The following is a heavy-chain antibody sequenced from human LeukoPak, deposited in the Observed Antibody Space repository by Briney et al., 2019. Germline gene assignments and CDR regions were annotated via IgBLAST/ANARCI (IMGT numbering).Heavy chain of an antibody. J-gene: IGHJ1*01. V-gene: IGHV3-23*01. Sequence: PGGSLRLSCAASGFTFSKKAMSWVRQAPGKGLEWVSTISGSGGSTYYADSVRGRSTISRDNSKNTLYLQMNSLRAEDKAVFYWAFEGGDTTRDAYFQHWGQGTLVIVS. CDR1: GFTFSKKA. CDR3: AFEGGDTTRDAYFQH. D-gene: IGHD1-14*01. CDR2: ISGSGGST.